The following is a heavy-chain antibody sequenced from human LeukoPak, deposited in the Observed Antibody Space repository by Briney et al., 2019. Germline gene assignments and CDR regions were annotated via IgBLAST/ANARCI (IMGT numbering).Heavy chain of an antibody. CDR1: GGSISSGSYY. J-gene: IGHJ5*02. Sequence: PSETLSLTCTVSGGSISSGSYYWSWIRQPAGKGLEWIGRIYTSGSTNYNPSLKSRVTISVDTSKNQYSLKLSSVTAADTAVYYCAREPNYCSSTSCYLLNWFDPWGQGTLVTVSS. CDR3: AREPNYCSSTSCYLLNWFDP. V-gene: IGHV4-61*02. D-gene: IGHD2-2*01. CDR2: IYTSGST.